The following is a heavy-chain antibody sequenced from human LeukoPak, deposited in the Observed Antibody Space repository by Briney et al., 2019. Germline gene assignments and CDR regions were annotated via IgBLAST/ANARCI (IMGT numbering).Heavy chain of an antibody. Sequence: KPSETLSLTCTVSSYSFSSGYYWGWVRQPPGKGLEWIGSIYHSGTTYYNPSLKSRLTISLDTSNTQFSLKLTSVTAADTAVYYCTTYGDYFKWFDPWGQGTLVTVSS. V-gene: IGHV4-38-2*02. CDR2: IYHSGTT. CDR1: SYSFSSGYY. J-gene: IGHJ5*02. D-gene: IGHD4-17*01. CDR3: TTYGDYFKWFDP.